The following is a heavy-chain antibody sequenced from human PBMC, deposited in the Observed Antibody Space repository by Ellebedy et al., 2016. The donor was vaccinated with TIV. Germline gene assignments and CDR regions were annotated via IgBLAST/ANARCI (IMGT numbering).Heavy chain of an antibody. J-gene: IGHJ5*02. Sequence: ASVKVSCXASGGTFSSYAISWVRQATGQGLEWMGWMNPNSGNTGYAQKFQGRVTMTRNTSISTAYMELSSLRSEDTAVYYCARGGGDTAMVEWFNPWGQGTLVTVSS. V-gene: IGHV1-8*02. CDR2: MNPNSGNT. CDR1: GGTFSSYA. CDR3: ARGGGDTAMVEWFNP. D-gene: IGHD5-18*01.